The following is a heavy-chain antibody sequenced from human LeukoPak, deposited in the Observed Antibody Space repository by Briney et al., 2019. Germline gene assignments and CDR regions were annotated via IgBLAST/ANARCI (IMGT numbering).Heavy chain of an antibody. CDR3: TLLWFGELNIHWFDP. J-gene: IGHJ5*02. CDR2: FDPEDGET. D-gene: IGHD3-10*01. Sequence: ASVKVSCKVSGYTLTELSMHWVRQAPGKGLEWMGGFDPEDGETIYAQKFQGRVTMTEDTSTDTASMELSSLRSEDTAVYYCTLLWFGELNIHWFDPWGQGTLVTVSS. CDR1: GYTLTELS. V-gene: IGHV1-24*01.